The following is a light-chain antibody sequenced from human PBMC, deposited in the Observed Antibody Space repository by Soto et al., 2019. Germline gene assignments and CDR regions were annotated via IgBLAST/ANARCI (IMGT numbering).Light chain of an antibody. CDR2: AAS. Sequence: DVQMTQSPSSVSASVGDRVTITCRASQYISSWLAWYQQKPGKAPKLLIYAASSLQSGVPSRFSGSGSGTDFTLTISSLQPEDFATYYCQQANNFPLLSFGPGTKVDIK. CDR1: QYISSW. V-gene: IGKV1-12*01. J-gene: IGKJ3*01. CDR3: QQANNFPLLS.